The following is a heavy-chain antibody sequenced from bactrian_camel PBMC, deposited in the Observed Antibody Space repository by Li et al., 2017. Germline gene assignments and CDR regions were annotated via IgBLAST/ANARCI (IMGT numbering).Heavy chain of an antibody. V-gene: IGHV3S53*01. D-gene: IGHD2*01. CDR3: ATGAPAAYYSGAQGVLGY. J-gene: IGHJ6*01. Sequence: HVQLVESGGGSVQTGGSLRLSCAASTHTFTTCIRDWYRQAPGQERELVASITYDGITYYSDSVKGRATTSQDIAKNMVYLQLNSLKPEDTARYYCATGAPAAYYSGAQGVLGYWGQGTQVTVS. CDR2: ITYDGIT. CDR1: THTFTTCI.